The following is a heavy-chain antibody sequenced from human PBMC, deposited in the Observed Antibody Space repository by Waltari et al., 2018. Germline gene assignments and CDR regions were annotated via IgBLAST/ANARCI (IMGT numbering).Heavy chain of an antibody. J-gene: IGHJ3*02. D-gene: IGHD3-3*01. CDR3: ARPLEWWAYDAFDI. CDR2: IYHSGST. V-gene: IGHV4-38-2*01. Sequence: QVQLQESGPGLVKPSETLSLTCAVSGYSISSGYYWGWIRQPPGKGLEWIGSIYHSGSTYYNPSLKSRVTISVDTSKNQFSLKLSSVTAADTAVYYCARPLEWWAYDAFDIWGQGTMVTVSS. CDR1: GYSISSGYY.